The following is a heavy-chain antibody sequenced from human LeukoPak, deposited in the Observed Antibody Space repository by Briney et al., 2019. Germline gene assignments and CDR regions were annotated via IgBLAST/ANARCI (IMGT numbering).Heavy chain of an antibody. CDR3: ARELADYYDSSGYYYDN. CDR2: IYSGGST. CDR1: GLTVSSNY. J-gene: IGHJ4*02. Sequence: PGGSLRLSCAASGLTVSSNYMSWVRQAPGKGLEWVSVIYSGGSTYYADSVKDRFTISRDNSKNTLYLQMNSLRAEDTAVYYCARELADYYDSSGYYYDNWGQGTLVTVSS. D-gene: IGHD3-22*01. V-gene: IGHV3-53*01.